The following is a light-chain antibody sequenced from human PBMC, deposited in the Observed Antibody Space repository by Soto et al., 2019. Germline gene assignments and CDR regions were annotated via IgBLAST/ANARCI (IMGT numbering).Light chain of an antibody. Sequence: QSVLTQPASVSGSSGQSITISCTGTSSDVGGYNYVSWYQQHPGKAPKVMIYEVSNRPSGVSNRFSGSKSGNTASLTISGLQAEDEADYYCSSYTSSSSWVFGGGTKLTVL. J-gene: IGLJ3*02. V-gene: IGLV2-14*01. CDR1: SSDVGGYNY. CDR2: EVS. CDR3: SSYTSSSSWV.